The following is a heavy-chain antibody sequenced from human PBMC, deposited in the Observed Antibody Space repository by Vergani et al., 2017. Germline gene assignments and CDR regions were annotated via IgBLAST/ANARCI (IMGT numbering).Heavy chain of an antibody. J-gene: IGHJ6*03. CDR1: GFTVSSNY. CDR3: AKVSGLIAARNYMDV. CDR2: IYSGGRA. D-gene: IGHD6-6*01. V-gene: IGHV3-66*02. Sequence: EVQLVESGGGLVQPGGSLRLSCAASGFTVSSNYMSWVRQAPGKGLEWVAVIYSGGRAYYADSVKGRFTISRDNAKNSLYLQMNSLRAEDTALYYCAKVSGLIAARNYMDVWGQGTTVTVSS.